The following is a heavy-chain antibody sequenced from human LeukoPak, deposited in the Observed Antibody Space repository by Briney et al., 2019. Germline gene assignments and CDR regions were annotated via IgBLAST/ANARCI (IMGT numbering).Heavy chain of an antibody. CDR3: ARRITMVRSMDV. J-gene: IGHJ6*04. CDR1: GGSFSGYY. V-gene: IGHV4-34*01. Sequence: SETLSLTCAVYGGSFSGYYWSWIRQLPGKGLEWIGEINHSGSTNYNPSLKSRVTISVDTSKNQFSLKLSSVTAADTAVYHCARRITMVRSMDVWGKGTTVTISS. D-gene: IGHD3-10*01. CDR2: INHSGST.